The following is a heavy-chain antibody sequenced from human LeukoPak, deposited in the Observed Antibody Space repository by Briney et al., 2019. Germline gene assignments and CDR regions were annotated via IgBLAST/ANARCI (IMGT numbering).Heavy chain of an antibody. CDR1: GFAVTSNY. Sequence: VGSLRLSCAASGFAVTSNYMNWVRQTPRKGLERVSVIYSGGNTYYADSVKGRFTISRDNSKNTLYLQMNSLRAEDTAVYYCARDLIWGKGTTVTVSS. CDR3: ARDLI. CDR2: IYSGGNT. J-gene: IGHJ6*04. V-gene: IGHV3-53*01.